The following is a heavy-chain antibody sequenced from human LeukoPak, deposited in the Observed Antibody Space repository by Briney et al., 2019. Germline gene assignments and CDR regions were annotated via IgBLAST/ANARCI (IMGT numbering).Heavy chain of an antibody. CDR2: IYTSGST. V-gene: IGHV4-61*02. Sequence: PSETLSLTCTVSGGSISSGSYYWSWIRQPAGKRLEWIGRIYTSGSTNYNPSLKSRVTISVDTSKNQFSLKLSSVTAADTAVYYCAGDTAMARIDYWGQGTLVTVSS. CDR1: GGSISSGSYY. D-gene: IGHD5-18*01. J-gene: IGHJ4*02. CDR3: AGDTAMARIDY.